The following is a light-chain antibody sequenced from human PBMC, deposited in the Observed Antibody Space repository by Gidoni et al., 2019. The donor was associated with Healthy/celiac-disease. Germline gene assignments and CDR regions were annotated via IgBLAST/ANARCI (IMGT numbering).Light chain of an antibody. CDR2: DNN. V-gene: IGLV1-51*01. CDR3: GTWYSSLSAVV. Sequence: QSVLTQPPSVSAAPGQTVTLSCSGSSSNIGNTYGTWYQQLPGTAPKLLIYDNNKRPAVFPYLFSCSTSVTSATLGITGLLTGDDADYYCGTWYSSLSAVVFGGGTKLTVL. CDR1: SSNIGNTY. J-gene: IGLJ2*01.